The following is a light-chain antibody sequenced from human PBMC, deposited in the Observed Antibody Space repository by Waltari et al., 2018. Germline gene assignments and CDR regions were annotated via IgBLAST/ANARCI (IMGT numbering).Light chain of an antibody. CDR3: QQRDNWPSIT. Sequence: EIVLTQSPATLTLSPGERATLSCRASQSVSRALGWYQQKPGQAHRLLIYDASNRATDIPSRFSGSGSVTDFTLTISSLEPEDFAVYYCQQRDNWPSITFGQGTRLEIK. V-gene: IGKV3-11*01. CDR2: DAS. CDR1: QSVSRA. J-gene: IGKJ5*01.